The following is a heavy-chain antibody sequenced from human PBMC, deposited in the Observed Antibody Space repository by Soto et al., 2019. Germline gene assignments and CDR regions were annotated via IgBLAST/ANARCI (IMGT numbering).Heavy chain of an antibody. J-gene: IGHJ6*03. V-gene: IGHV4-59*08. Sequence: ETLSLTCTVSGCSISNFFWSWIRQPPGKGLEWIGYVYYTGSTSYNPSLKRRVTFSADSSRGQFSLRLNSVTAADTAVYYCARTVLGPDLLADSFVDYYYYMDVWGQGTTVTVSS. CDR3: ARTVLGPDLLADSFVDYYYYMDV. CDR2: VYYTGST. D-gene: IGHD3-9*01. CDR1: GCSISNFF.